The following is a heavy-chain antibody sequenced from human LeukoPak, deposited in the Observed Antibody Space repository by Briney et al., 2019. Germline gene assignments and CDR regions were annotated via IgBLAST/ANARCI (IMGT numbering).Heavy chain of an antibody. CDR1: GFTFSRHG. V-gene: IGHV3-30*02. CDR2: VRYDGSNK. Sequence: QSGGSLRLSCAASGFTFSRHGMHWVRQAPGEGLEWVAFVRYDGSNKFYADSVKGRFTISRDNSKNTLYLQMNSLRTEDTAVYYCAKEASRQGTTVAFDIWGQGTMVTVSS. J-gene: IGHJ3*02. D-gene: IGHD1-1*01. CDR3: AKEASRQGTTVAFDI.